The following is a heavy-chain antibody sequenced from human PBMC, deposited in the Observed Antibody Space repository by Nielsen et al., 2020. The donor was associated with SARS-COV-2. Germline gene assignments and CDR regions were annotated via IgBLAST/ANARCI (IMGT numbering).Heavy chain of an antibody. Sequence: SETLSLTCTVSGGSISSGGYYWSWIRQHPGKGLEWIGYIYYSGSTYYNPSLKSRVTISVDTSKNQFSLKLSSVTAADAAVYYCAREYSSLVSYHYYMDVWGKGTTVTGSS. D-gene: IGHD6-19*01. CDR1: GGSISSGGYY. CDR2: IYYSGST. J-gene: IGHJ6*03. CDR3: AREYSSLVSYHYYMDV. V-gene: IGHV4-31*03.